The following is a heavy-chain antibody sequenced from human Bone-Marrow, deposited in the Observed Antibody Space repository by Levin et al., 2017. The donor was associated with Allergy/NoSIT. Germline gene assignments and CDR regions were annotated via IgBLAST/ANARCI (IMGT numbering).Heavy chain of an antibody. CDR3: ARESGSYYSSGRRGGYYYYYYMDV. Sequence: SETLSLTCTVSGGSISSSSYYWGWIRQPPGKGLEWIGSIYYSGSTYYNPSLKSRVTISVDTSKNQFSLKLSSVTAADTAVYYCARESGSYYSSGRRGGYYYYYYMDVWGKGTTVTVSS. D-gene: IGHD3-10*01. J-gene: IGHJ6*03. V-gene: IGHV4-39*02. CDR1: GGSISSSSYY. CDR2: IYYSGST.